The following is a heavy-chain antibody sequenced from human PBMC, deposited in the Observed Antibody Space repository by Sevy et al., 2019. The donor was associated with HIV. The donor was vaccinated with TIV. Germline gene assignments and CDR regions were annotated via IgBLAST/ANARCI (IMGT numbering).Heavy chain of an antibody. D-gene: IGHD2-15*01. Sequence: GGSLRLSCAASGFIFSDYAMHWVRQAPGKGLEWVAVISDDGNNKYYTDSVEGGFTISSDNSKDTRYLQMNSLRAVETAIYYCAREGAPYRNIRYCSGDNCYYNWFDPWGQGTLVTVSS. CDR2: ISDDGNNK. CDR1: GFIFSDYA. V-gene: IGHV3-30*10. CDR3: AREGAPYRNIRYCSGDNCYYNWFDP. J-gene: IGHJ5*02.